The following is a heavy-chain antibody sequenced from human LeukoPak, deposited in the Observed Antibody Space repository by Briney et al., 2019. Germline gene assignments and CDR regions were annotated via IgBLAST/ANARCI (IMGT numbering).Heavy chain of an antibody. V-gene: IGHV4-39*01. CDR1: GDYISSSSYY. Sequence: PSETLSLTCAVSGDYISSSSYYWGWIRQSPGTGLEWIGDIYHSGRTYYNPSLKSRVAISIDTSKNQFSLRLRSMTAADTAVFYCARRRYYDSTGYFEWGRGTLATVSS. J-gene: IGHJ1*01. D-gene: IGHD3-22*01. CDR3: ARRRYYDSTGYFE. CDR2: IYHSGRT.